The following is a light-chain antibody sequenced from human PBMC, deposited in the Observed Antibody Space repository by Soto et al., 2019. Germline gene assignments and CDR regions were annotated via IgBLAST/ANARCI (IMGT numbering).Light chain of an antibody. CDR1: SSDIGSVSDY. CDR3: SSYSVGSSRDVL. Sequence: QSALTQPASVSGSPGQSITISCTGTSSDIGSVSDYVSWYQQHPKKAPKLLIYDVSNRPSGVSLRFSGSKSGNTASLTISGLQAEDEADYYCSSYSVGSSRDVLFGGGTKLTVL. J-gene: IGLJ2*01. CDR2: DVS. V-gene: IGLV2-14*03.